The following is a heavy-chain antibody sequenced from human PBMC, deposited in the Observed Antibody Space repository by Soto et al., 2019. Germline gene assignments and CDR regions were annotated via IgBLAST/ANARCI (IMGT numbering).Heavy chain of an antibody. CDR3: ARGVNYYGSSGYQD. CDR1: GGTFSSYA. V-gene: IGHV1-69*13. J-gene: IGHJ4*02. Sequence: SVKVSCKASGGTFSSYAISWVRQAPGQGLEWMGGIIPIFGTANYAQKFQGRVTITADESTSTAYMELSSLRSEDTAVYYCARGVNYYGSSGYQDWGQGTLVTVSS. D-gene: IGHD3-22*01. CDR2: IIPIFGTA.